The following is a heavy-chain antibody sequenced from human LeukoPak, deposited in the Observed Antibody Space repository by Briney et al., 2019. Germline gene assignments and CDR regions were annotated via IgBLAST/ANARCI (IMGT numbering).Heavy chain of an antibody. CDR1: GGSISSSSYY. CDR2: IYYSGST. V-gene: IGHV4-39*01. J-gene: IGHJ4*02. D-gene: IGHD6-13*01. CDR3: VRLARSSWYWDY. Sequence: MSSETLSLTCTVSGGSISSSSYYWGWIRQPPGKGLEWIGSIYYSGSTYYNPPLKSRVTISVDTSKNQFSLKLSSVTAADTAVYYCVRLARSSWYWDYWGQGTLVTVSS.